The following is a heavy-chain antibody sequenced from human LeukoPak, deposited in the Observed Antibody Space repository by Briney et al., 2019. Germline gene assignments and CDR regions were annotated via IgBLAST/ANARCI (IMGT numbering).Heavy chain of an antibody. J-gene: IGHJ3*02. CDR2: ISSSGTFI. CDR3: ASSYYDSRPDRRDAFDI. Sequence: GGSLRLSCAASGFNFSDFSDYSMNWVRQAPGKALEWVSFISSSGTFIYYADSVKGRFTVSRDNAKNSVYLQMNSLTAEDTAVYYCASSYYDSRPDRRDAFDIWGQGTMVTVSS. CDR1: GFNFSDFSDYS. D-gene: IGHD3-22*01. V-gene: IGHV3-21*06.